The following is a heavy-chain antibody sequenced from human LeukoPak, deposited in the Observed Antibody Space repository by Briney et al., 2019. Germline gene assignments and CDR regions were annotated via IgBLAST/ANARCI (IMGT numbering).Heavy chain of an antibody. CDR1: GFIFNTYG. CDR3: AKDRAYGQFLWGNDY. Sequence: GGSLRLSCAAPGFIFNTYGMHWVRQAPGKGLEWVAFIRNDGGDNYYAVSVRRRFTIYRDNSKNQLYVQMKSLRDEDASLYYCAKDRAYGQFLWGNDYWGQGTLVTVSS. J-gene: IGHJ4*02. D-gene: IGHD2-21*01. V-gene: IGHV3-30*02. CDR2: IRNDGGDN.